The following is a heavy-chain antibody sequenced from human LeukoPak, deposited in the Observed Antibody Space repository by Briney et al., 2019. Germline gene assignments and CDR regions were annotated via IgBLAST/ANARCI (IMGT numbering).Heavy chain of an antibody. D-gene: IGHD3-10*01. CDR3: ARLPLVAFGEVVNFDR. J-gene: IGHJ4*02. V-gene: IGHV4-39*07. CDR1: GGSISSSSYY. CDR2: INDNGIT. Sequence: PSETLSLTCTVSGGSISSSSYYWGWLRQPPGKGLEWIGDINDNGITKNNQTLKSRVTITTATSTKQFSMKVKSVTAADTAGAYCARLPLVAFGEVVNFDRWGQGALVIVSS.